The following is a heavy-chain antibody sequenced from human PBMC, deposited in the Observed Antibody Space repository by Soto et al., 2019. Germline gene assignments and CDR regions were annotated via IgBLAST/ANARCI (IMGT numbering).Heavy chain of an antibody. Sequence: XSVKGSWKGSVCSFTSYGISWVRQAPGQGLEWMGWISAYNGNTNYAQKLQGRVTMTTDTSTSTAYMELRSLRSDDTAVYYCARERYCSSTSCYQNNWFDHWGQGTLVTVSS. CDR1: VCSFTSYG. J-gene: IGHJ5*02. V-gene: IGHV1-18*01. D-gene: IGHD2-2*01. CDR3: ARERYCSSTSCYQNNWFDH. CDR2: ISAYNGNT.